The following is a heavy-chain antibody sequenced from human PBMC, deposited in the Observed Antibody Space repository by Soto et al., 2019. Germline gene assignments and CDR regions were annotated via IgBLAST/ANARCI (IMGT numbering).Heavy chain of an antibody. CDR3: ARGDYDFWSGYYLRFDY. D-gene: IGHD3-3*01. CDR2: ISSSGSTI. V-gene: IGHV3-48*03. J-gene: IGHJ4*02. CDR1: GFTFSSYE. Sequence: GGSLRLSCAASGFTFSSYEMNWVRQAPGKGLEWVSYISSSGSTIYYADSVKGRFTISRDNAKNSLYLQMNSLRAEDTAVYYCARGDYDFWSGYYLRFDYWGQGTLVTVSS.